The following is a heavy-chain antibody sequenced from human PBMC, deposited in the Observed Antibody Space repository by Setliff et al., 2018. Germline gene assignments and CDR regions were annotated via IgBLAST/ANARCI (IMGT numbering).Heavy chain of an antibody. V-gene: IGHV4-39*01. CDR2: INYSGIT. CDR3: ARLPGYCNGGNCYGYYTFDI. Sequence: SETLSLTCSVSGDSISSSSYYWGWIRQPLGKGLEWIGSINYSGITYYSPSLKSRVIVSVDTSKNQFSLKLSSVTAADTAVYYCARLPGYCNGGNCYGYYTFDIWGQGTMVTVSS. D-gene: IGHD2-15*01. J-gene: IGHJ3*02. CDR1: GDSISSSSYY.